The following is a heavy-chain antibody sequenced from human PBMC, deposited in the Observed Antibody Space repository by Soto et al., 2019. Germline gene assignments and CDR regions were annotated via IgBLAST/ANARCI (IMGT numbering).Heavy chain of an antibody. J-gene: IGHJ6*02. CDR2: ISSSGSTI. CDR3: ARGSGSYPIRMDV. V-gene: IGHV3-48*03. D-gene: IGHD3-10*01. Sequence: VQLVESGGGLVQPGGSLRLSCAASGFTFSSYEMNWVRQAPGKGLEWVSYISSSGSTIHYADSVKGRFTISRDNAKNSLNLQMNSLRAEDTAVYYCARGSGSYPIRMDVWGQGTTVTVSS. CDR1: GFTFSSYE.